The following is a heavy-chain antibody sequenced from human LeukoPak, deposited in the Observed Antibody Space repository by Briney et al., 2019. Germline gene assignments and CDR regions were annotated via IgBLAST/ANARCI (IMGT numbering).Heavy chain of an antibody. CDR3: ARDLGSYSSGWYMGFDY. CDR1: GLIFSTYS. Sequence: GGSLRLSCVASGLIFSTYSMNWVRQAPGKGLEWVSYISGTSNTIYYADSVKGRFTISRDNAKNSLYLQVNSLRVEDTAIYYCARDLGSYSSGWYMGFDYWGQGTLVTVSS. D-gene: IGHD6-19*01. CDR2: ISGTSNTI. J-gene: IGHJ4*02. V-gene: IGHV3-48*01.